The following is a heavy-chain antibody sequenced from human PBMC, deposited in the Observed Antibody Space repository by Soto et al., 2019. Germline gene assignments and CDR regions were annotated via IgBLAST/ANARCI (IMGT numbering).Heavy chain of an antibody. V-gene: IGHV3-33*01. J-gene: IGHJ4*02. D-gene: IGHD6-19*01. CDR3: ARDDGYSSGWYLL. Sequence: QVQLVESGGGVVQPGRSLRLSCAASGFTFSSYGMHWVRQAPGKGLEWVAVIWYDGSNKYYADSVKGRFTISRDNSTNTLYLQMNSLRAEDTAVYYCARDDGYSSGWYLLWGQGTLVTVSS. CDR2: IWYDGSNK. CDR1: GFTFSSYG.